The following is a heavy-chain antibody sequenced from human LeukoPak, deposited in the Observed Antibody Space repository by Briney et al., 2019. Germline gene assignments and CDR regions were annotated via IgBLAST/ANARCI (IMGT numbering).Heavy chain of an antibody. CDR3: AKDHLLMTFGGAVDS. J-gene: IGHJ4*02. V-gene: IGHV3-30*04. D-gene: IGHD3-16*01. CDR1: GFTFSSYA. CDR2: ISYDGSNK. Sequence: GGSLRLSCAASGFTFSSYAMHWVRQAPGKGLEWVAVISYDGSNKYYADSVKGRITISRDNFKNTMYLQMNSLRPEVTAVYYCAKDHLLMTFGGAVDSWGQGTLVTVSS.